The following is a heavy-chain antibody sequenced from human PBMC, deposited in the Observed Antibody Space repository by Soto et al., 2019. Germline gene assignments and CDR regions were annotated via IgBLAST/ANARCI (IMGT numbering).Heavy chain of an antibody. CDR3: ARLPKGSLVTA. Sequence: GGSLRPSCVASGFRFSDHSMTWVRQSPGKGLQWIAYISSSSDNIYYAESVRGRFTVSRDNAKNALFLEMNSLRDDDTATYYCARLPKGSLVTAWGQGTRVTVSS. D-gene: IGHD2-21*02. J-gene: IGHJ4*02. V-gene: IGHV3-48*02. CDR1: GFRFSDHS. CDR2: ISSSSDNI.